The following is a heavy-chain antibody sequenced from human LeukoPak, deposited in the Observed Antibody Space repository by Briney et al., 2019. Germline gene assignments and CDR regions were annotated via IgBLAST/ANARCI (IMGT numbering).Heavy chain of an antibody. CDR1: GGSISNSSSY. V-gene: IGHV4-39*01. CDR3: ARHSPVGIFYFDY. J-gene: IGHJ4*02. CDR2: IYYSGST. D-gene: IGHD1-26*01. Sequence: SETLSLTCTVSGGSISNSSSYWGWIRQPPGKGLEWIGSIYYSGSTYYNPSLKSRVTISVDTSKNQFSLKLSSVTAADTAAYYCARHSPVGIFYFDYWGQGTLVTVSS.